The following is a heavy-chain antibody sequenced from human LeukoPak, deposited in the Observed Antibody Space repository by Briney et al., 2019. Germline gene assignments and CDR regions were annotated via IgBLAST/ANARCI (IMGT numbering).Heavy chain of an antibody. CDR3: ARRYSSGRYTHYCYYYGMDV. J-gene: IGHJ6*02. D-gene: IGHD6-19*01. Sequence: SETLSLTCAVYGGSFSGYYWSWIRRPPGKGLEWIGEINHSGSTNYNPSLKSRVTISVDTSKNQFSLKLSSVTAADTAVYYCARRYSSGRYTHYCYYYGMDVWGQGTTVTVSS. V-gene: IGHV4-34*01. CDR2: INHSGST. CDR1: GGSFSGYY.